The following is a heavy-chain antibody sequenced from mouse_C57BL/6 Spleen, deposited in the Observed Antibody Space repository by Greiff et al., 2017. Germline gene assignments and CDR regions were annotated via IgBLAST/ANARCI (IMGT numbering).Heavy chain of an antibody. CDR2: IDPSDSYT. V-gene: IGHV1-69*01. D-gene: IGHD2-1*01. CDR3: AREDGNYGFAY. CDR1: GYTFTSYW. J-gene: IGHJ3*01. Sequence: QVQLQQPGAELVMPGASVKLSCKASGYTFTSYWMHWVKQRTGQGLEWIGEIDPSDSYTNYNQKFKGKSTLTVDKSSSTAYMQLSSLTSEDSAVYYCAREDGNYGFAYWGQGTLVTVSA.